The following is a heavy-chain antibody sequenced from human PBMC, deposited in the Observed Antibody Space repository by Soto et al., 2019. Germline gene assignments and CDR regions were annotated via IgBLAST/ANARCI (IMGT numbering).Heavy chain of an antibody. Sequence: PGGSLRLSCAASEFTVGSNHMSWVRQAPGKGLEWVSVIYRSGNRYYADSVKGRFTISRDTSNNTLYLQMNSLRAEDTAVYYCVRNRGASYTLDYWGQGT. CDR3: VRNRGASYTLDY. CDR2: IYRSGNR. D-gene: IGHD3-10*01. J-gene: IGHJ4*02. CDR1: EFTVGSNH. V-gene: IGHV3-66*01.